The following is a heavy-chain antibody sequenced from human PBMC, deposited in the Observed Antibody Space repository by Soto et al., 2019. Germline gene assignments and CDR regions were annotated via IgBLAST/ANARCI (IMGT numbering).Heavy chain of an antibody. CDR2: IFYSGST. Sequence: QVQLQESGPGLVKPSQSLSLTCTVSGGSITSDDYYWSWIRQPPGRGLEWIGYIFYSGSTHYNPYLKSRFIISLDTSKKQVSMKLSSVTAADTAVYYCASANCGGDCSYLHDRHYFESWGQGTLVTVSS. CDR1: GGSITSDDYY. J-gene: IGHJ4*02. CDR3: ASANCGGDCSYLHDRHYFES. D-gene: IGHD2-21*02. V-gene: IGHV4-30-4*01.